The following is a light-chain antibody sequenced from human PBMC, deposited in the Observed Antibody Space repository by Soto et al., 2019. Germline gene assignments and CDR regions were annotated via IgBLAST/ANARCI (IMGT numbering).Light chain of an antibody. Sequence: EIVLTQSPGNLSLSPGERATLSCRASQSVSSSYLAWYQQKPGQAPRLLIYGASSRATGIPDRFSGSGSGTHFTLTISRLEPEDYAVYYCQQYGSSSWTFGQGNKVEIK. CDR3: QQYGSSSWT. V-gene: IGKV3-20*01. CDR2: GAS. J-gene: IGKJ1*01. CDR1: QSVSSSY.